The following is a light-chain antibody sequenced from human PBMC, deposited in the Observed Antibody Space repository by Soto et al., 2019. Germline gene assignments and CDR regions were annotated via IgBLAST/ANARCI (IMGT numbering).Light chain of an antibody. J-gene: IGKJ1*01. CDR3: QNYNGAPWT. V-gene: IGKV1-27*01. Sequence: DIQMTQSPSSLSASVGDRVTITCRASQGISTYLVWYQQKPGTVPKLLIFAASTLHSGVPSRFSGSGSGTDFTVTISSLQPEDVATYYCQNYNGAPWTFGQGTKVEIK. CDR2: AAS. CDR1: QGISTY.